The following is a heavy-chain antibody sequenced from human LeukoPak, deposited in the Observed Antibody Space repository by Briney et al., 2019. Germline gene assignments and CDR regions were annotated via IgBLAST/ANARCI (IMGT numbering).Heavy chain of an antibody. V-gene: IGHV4-39*07. CDR3: ARAGTPGDFDY. D-gene: IGHD6-13*01. CDR1: GGSISSSSYY. Sequence: SETLSLTCTVSGGSISSSSYYWGWIRQPPGKGLEWIGSIYYSGSTYYNPSLKSRVTISVDTSKNQFSLKLSSVTAADTAVYYCARAGTPGDFDYWGQGTLVTVSS. J-gene: IGHJ4*02. CDR2: IYYSGST.